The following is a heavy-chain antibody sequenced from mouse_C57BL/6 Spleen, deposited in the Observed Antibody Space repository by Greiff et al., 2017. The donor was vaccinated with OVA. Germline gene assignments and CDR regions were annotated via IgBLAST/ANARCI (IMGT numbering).Heavy chain of an antibody. Sequence: EVQLQQSGPELVKPGASVKISCKASGYTFTDYYMNWVKQSHGKSLEWIGDINPNNGGTSYNQKFKGKATLTVDKSSSTAYMELRSLTSEDSAVYYCARGSSGYVNYFDYWGQGTTLTVSS. V-gene: IGHV1-26*01. CDR3: ARGSSGYVNYFDY. CDR1: GYTFTDYY. CDR2: INPNNGGT. D-gene: IGHD3-2*02. J-gene: IGHJ2*01.